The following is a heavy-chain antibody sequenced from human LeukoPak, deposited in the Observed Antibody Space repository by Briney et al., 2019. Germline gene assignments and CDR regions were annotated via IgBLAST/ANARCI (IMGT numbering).Heavy chain of an antibody. CDR3: AKGIYSSGWSYFDY. Sequence: GGSLRLSCAASGFTFSSYWMSWVRQAPGKGLEWVSTLSGSGITTYYADSVKGRFTISRDNSKNTLYLQMNSLRAEDTAVYYCAKGIYSSGWSYFDYWGHGTLVAVSS. V-gene: IGHV3-23*01. J-gene: IGHJ4*01. D-gene: IGHD6-19*01. CDR2: LSGSGITT. CDR1: GFTFSSYW.